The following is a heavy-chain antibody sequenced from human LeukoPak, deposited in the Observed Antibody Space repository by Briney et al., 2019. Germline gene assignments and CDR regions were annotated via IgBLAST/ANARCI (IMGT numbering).Heavy chain of an antibody. D-gene: IGHD3-10*02. V-gene: IGHV3-48*04. J-gene: IGHJ4*02. Sequence: GGSLRLSCAASGFTFSSYSMNWVRQAPGKGLEWVSYISSSGSTIYYADSVKGRFTISRDNAKNSLYLQMNSLRAEDTAVYYCARVFTLYYFDYWGQGTLVTVSS. CDR3: ARVFTLYYFDY. CDR2: ISSSGSTI. CDR1: GFTFSSYS.